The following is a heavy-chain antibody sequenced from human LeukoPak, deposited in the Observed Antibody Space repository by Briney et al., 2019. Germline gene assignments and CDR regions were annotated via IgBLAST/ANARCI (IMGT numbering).Heavy chain of an antibody. V-gene: IGHV3-30*18. CDR2: ISYDGSNK. Sequence: PAGGSLRLSCAASGFTFSSYGMHWVRQAPGKGLEWVAVISYDGSNKYYADSVKGRFTISRDSSKNTLYLQMNSLRAEDTAVYYCAKDVEQQPGDYWGQGTLVTVSS. J-gene: IGHJ4*02. D-gene: IGHD6-13*01. CDR1: GFTFSSYG. CDR3: AKDVEQQPGDY.